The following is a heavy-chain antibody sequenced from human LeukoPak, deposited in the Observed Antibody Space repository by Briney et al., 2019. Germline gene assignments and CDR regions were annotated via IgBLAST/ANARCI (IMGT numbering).Heavy chain of an antibody. D-gene: IGHD3-3*01. V-gene: IGHV4-59*01. CDR1: GGSISSYY. CDR3: ARFTCGSGYYVQYYFDY. J-gene: IGHJ4*02. Sequence: PSETLSLTCTVSGGSISSYYWSWIRQPPGKGLEWIGYIYYSGSTNYNPSLKSRVTISVDTSKNQFSLKLSSVTAADTAVYYCARFTCGSGYYVQYYFDYWGQGTLVTVSS. CDR2: IYYSGST.